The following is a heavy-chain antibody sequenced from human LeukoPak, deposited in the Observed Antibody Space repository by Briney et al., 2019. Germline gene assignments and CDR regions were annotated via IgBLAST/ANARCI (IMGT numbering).Heavy chain of an antibody. CDR2: ISPYSGET. J-gene: IGHJ3*02. CDR3: ARPPGAFDI. D-gene: IGHD2-2*01. Sequence: ASVKVSCKASGYSFTGYYIHWVRQAPGQGLEWMGRISPYSGETKYGQNFQGRVTMTTDTSISTAYMELSRLISDDTAVYYCARPPGAFDIWGQGTMVTVSS. V-gene: IGHV1-2*06. CDR1: GYSFTGYY.